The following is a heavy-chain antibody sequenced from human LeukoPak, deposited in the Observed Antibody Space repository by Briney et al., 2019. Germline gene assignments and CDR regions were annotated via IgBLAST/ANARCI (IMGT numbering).Heavy chain of an antibody. V-gene: IGHV3-23*01. D-gene: IGHD1-26*01. J-gene: IGHJ4*02. CDR2: ISGNGRKT. Sequence: PGGSLRLSCEASGFTFKSYGMSWVRQAPGKGLEWVSVISGNGRKTDYADSVKGRFTISRDNAKNSLYLQMNSLRAEDTAVYYCARGGSGSYSGGHYWGQGTLVTVSS. CDR3: ARGGSGSYSGGHY. CDR1: GFTFKSYG.